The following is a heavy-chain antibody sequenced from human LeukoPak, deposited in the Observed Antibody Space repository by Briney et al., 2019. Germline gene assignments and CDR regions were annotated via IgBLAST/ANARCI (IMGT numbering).Heavy chain of an antibody. Sequence: RPGGSLRLSCAVSGFTFSSYSMNWVPLAPGKVLEWVSYVSSSSSYIYYADSVEDRFTISRDNAKNSLYLQMNSLRAEDTAVYYCARDLLPNYEFWSGSGMDVWGQGTTVTVSS. J-gene: IGHJ6*02. CDR3: ARDLLPNYEFWSGSGMDV. D-gene: IGHD3-3*01. CDR2: VSSSSSYI. CDR1: GFTFSSYS. V-gene: IGHV3-21*01.